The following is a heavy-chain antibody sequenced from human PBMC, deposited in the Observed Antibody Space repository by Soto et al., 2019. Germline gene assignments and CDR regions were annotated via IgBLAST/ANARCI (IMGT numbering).Heavy chain of an antibody. V-gene: IGHV1-69*01. CDR2: IIPIFGTA. CDR1: GGTFSSYA. CDR3: SRVTFGSSWPNPDYYYYGMDV. Sequence: QVQLVQSGAEVKKPGSSVKVSCKASGGTFSSYAISWVRQAPGQGLEWMGGIIPIFGTANYAQKFQGRVTITADESTSTAYMELSSLRSEDTAVYYCSRVTFGSSWPNPDYYYYGMDVWGHGTTVTVSS. D-gene: IGHD6-13*01. J-gene: IGHJ6*02.